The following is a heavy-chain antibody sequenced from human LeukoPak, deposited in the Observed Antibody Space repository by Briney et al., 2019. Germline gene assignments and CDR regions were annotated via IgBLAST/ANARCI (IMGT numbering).Heavy chain of an antibody. V-gene: IGHV3-69-1*01. CDR3: ARDAGSYYEGYGYFDY. CDR1: GFTFSSYS. J-gene: IGHJ4*02. Sequence: GGSLRLSCAVSGFTFSSYSMSWVRQAPGKGLEWVSYISSGSTIYYADSVRGRFTISRDNVKKSLYLQMNSLRAEDTAVYYCARDAGSYYEGYGYFDYWGQGTLVIVSS. D-gene: IGHD1-26*01. CDR2: ISSGSTI.